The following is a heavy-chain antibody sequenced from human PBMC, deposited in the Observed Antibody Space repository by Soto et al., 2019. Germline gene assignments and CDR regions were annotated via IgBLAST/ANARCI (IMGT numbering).Heavy chain of an antibody. CDR3: ASKYCPSTICYLFDN. J-gene: IGHJ4*02. V-gene: IGHV4-4*02. Sequence: SETLSLTCSVSGGSITSNHWWSWVRQAPGKGLEWIGEIFHRGTSHHNPSLESRVTLSVDKSKNQFSLMLTSVTAADTAVYYCASKYCPSTICYLFDNWGQGALVTVS. CDR2: IFHRGTS. D-gene: IGHD2-15*01. CDR1: GGSITSNHW.